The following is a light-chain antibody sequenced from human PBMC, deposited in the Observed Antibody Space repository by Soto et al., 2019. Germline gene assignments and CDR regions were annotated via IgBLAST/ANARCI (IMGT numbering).Light chain of an antibody. J-gene: IGLJ3*02. Sequence: SYELTQPPSVSVAPGEPASISCRGDNIGGKSVHWYQHKPGQAPVLVIYFDRDRPSGIPERLSGSNSGNTATLTISRVEAGDEADYYCHVWDSLTDDWVFGGGTQLTVL. CDR2: FDR. V-gene: IGLV3-21*04. CDR3: HVWDSLTDDWV. CDR1: NIGGKS.